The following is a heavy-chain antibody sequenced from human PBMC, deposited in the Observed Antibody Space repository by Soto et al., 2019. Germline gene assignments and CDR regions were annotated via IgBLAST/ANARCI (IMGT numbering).Heavy chain of an antibody. V-gene: IGHV1-46*01. CDR1: GYTFTSYY. J-gene: IGHJ6*03. Sequence: ASVKVSCKASGYTFTSYYMHWVRQSPGQGLEWMGIITPSGGSTSYAQKFQGRVTMTRNTSTSTAYMELSSLRSEDTAVYYCARDVRSPQYYYYMDVWGKGTTVTVSS. CDR3: ARDVRSPQYYYYMDV. CDR2: ITPSGGST.